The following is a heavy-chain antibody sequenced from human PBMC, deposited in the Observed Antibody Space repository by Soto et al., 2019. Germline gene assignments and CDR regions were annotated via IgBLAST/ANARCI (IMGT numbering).Heavy chain of an antibody. D-gene: IGHD5-18*01. CDR1: GFTFSSYG. CDR3: AKDGFHRGYRYGLLYFDY. J-gene: IGHJ4*02. Sequence: GSLRLSCAASGFTFSSYGMHWVRQAPGKGLEWVAVISYDGSNKYYADSVKGRFTISRDNSKNTLYLQMNSLRDEDTAVYYCAKDGFHRGYRYGLLYFDYWGQGTLVTVSS. CDR2: ISYDGSNK. V-gene: IGHV3-30*18.